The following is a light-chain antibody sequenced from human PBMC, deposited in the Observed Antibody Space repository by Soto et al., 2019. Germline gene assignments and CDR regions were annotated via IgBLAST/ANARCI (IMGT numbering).Light chain of an antibody. CDR3: CSYAASYTLV. CDR2: DVT. J-gene: IGLJ2*01. CDR1: SSDVGGYNS. Sequence: QSALAQPRSVSGSPGQSVTISCSGTSSDVGGYNSVSWYQQFPGKAPKLMIYDVTKQPSGVPDRFSGSKSGNTASLTISGLQAEDEADYYCCSYAASYTLVFGGGTKLTVL. V-gene: IGLV2-11*01.